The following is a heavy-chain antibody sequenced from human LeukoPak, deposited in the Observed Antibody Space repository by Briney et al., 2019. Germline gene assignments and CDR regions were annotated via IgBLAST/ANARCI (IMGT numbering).Heavy chain of an antibody. J-gene: IGHJ6*03. Sequence: GGSLRLSCAASGFTFSSYSMNWVRQAPGKGLEWVSYISSSSSTIYYADSVKGRFTISRDNAKNSLYLQMNSLRAEDTAVYYCAKDGEVAAAIIRRYYYYMDVWGKGTTVTISS. CDR3: AKDGEVAAAIIRRYYYYMDV. CDR1: GFTFSSYS. V-gene: IGHV3-48*04. D-gene: IGHD6-13*01. CDR2: ISSSSSTI.